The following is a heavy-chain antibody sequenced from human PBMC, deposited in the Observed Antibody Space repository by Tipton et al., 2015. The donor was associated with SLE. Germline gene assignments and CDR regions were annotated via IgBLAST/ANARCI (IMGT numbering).Heavy chain of an antibody. V-gene: IGHV1-8*01. CDR1: GYTFTSYD. CDR2: MNPNSGNT. Sequence: QLVQSGPEAKKPGASVKVSCKASGYTFTSYDINWVRQATGQGLEWMGWMNPNSGNTGYAQKFQGRVTMTRNTSISTAYMELSSLRSEDTAVYYCARADVRYFDWLSAADVWGQGTTVTVSS. J-gene: IGHJ6*02. D-gene: IGHD3-9*01. CDR3: ARADVRYFDWLSAADV.